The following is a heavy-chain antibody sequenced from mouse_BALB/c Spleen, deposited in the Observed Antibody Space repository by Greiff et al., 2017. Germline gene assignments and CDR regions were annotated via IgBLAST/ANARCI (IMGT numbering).Heavy chain of an antibody. CDR1: GFTFSSFG. D-gene: IGHD1-1*01. V-gene: IGHV5-17*02. CDR3: ARCYYYGSSFDY. J-gene: IGHJ2*01. Sequence: EVKLVESGGGLVQPGGSRKLSCAASGFTFSSFGMHWVRQAPEKGLEWVAYISSGSSTIYYADTVKGRFTISRDNPKNTLFLQMTSLRSEDTAMYYCARCYYYGSSFDYWGQGTTLTVSS. CDR2: ISSGSSTI.